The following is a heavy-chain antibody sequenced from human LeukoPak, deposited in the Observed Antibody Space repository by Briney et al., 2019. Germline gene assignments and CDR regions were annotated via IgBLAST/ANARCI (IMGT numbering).Heavy chain of an antibody. J-gene: IGHJ4*02. Sequence: GGSLRLSCAASGFTFSNYWMSWVRQAPGMGLEWVANIEQDGSEKYYVDSVKGRFTISRDNAKNSLYLQMNSLRAEDTAVYYCARETYSGRYFFDYWGQGTLVTVSS. CDR3: ARETYSGRYFFDY. CDR2: IEQDGSEK. CDR1: GFTFSNYW. V-gene: IGHV3-7*03. D-gene: IGHD1-26*01.